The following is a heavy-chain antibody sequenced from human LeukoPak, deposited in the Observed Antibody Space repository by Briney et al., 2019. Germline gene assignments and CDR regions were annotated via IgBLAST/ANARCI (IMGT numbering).Heavy chain of an antibody. D-gene: IGHD3-22*01. J-gene: IGHJ4*02. CDR3: ARGTYYYDP. CDR1: GYTFTSYD. Sequence: ASVKVSCKASGYTFTSYDINWVRHATGQGLEWMGWMNPNSGNTDYAQKFQGRVTITRNTSISTAYMELSSLRSEDTAVYYCARGTYYYDPWGQGTLVTVSS. CDR2: MNPNSGNT. V-gene: IGHV1-8*03.